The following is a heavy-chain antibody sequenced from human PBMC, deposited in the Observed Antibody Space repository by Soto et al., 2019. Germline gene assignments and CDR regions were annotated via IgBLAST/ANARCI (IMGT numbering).Heavy chain of an antibody. CDR1: GFTFSSYA. CDR2: ISGSGGST. V-gene: IGHV3-23*01. D-gene: IGHD2-2*01. CDR3: AKAARRLNCSSTSCYRYYYYYMDV. Sequence: GGSLRLSCAASGFTFSSYAMSWVRQAPGKGLEWVSAISGSGGSTYYADSVKGRFTISRDNSKNTLYLQMNSLRAEDTAVYYCAKAARRLNCSSTSCYRYYYYYMDVWGKGTTVTVSS. J-gene: IGHJ6*03.